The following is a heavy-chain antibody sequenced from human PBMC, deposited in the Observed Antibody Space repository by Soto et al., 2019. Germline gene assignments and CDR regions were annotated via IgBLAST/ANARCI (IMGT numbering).Heavy chain of an antibody. J-gene: IGHJ4*02. CDR3: ASCSGGSCLLPFDY. CDR1: GFTFSSYS. D-gene: IGHD2-15*01. Sequence: EVQLVESGGGLVKPGGSLRLSCAASGFTFSSYSMNWVRQAPGKGLEWVSSISSSSSYIYYADSVKGRFTISRDNAKNSLYLQMNSLRAEDTAVYYCASCSGGSCLLPFDYRGQGTLVTVSS. V-gene: IGHV3-21*01. CDR2: ISSSSSYI.